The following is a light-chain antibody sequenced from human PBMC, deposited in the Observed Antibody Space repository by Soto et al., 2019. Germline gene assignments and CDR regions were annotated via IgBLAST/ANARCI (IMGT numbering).Light chain of an antibody. CDR1: RSNIGAGYD. Sequence: QSVLTQPPSVSGAPGQRVTISCTGSRSNIGAGYDVHWYQQLPGTAPKLLIYGNSNRPSGVPDRFSGSKSGTSASLAITGLQAEDEADYYCQSYDSSLSGSVVVCGGTKLTVL. CDR3: QSYDSSLSGSVV. J-gene: IGLJ2*01. CDR2: GNS. V-gene: IGLV1-40*01.